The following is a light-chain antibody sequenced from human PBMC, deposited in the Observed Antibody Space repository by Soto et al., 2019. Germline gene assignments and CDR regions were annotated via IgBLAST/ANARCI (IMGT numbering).Light chain of an antibody. CDR2: DAS. CDR3: QQYNSYSPGYT. V-gene: IGKV1-5*01. J-gene: IGKJ2*01. Sequence: DIQMTQSPSTLSASVGDRVTIACRASQSISSWLAWYQQKPGKAPKLLIYDASSLESGVPSRFSGSGSGTEFTLNISSLQPDDSATYYCQQYNSYSPGYTFGQGTKLEIK. CDR1: QSISSW.